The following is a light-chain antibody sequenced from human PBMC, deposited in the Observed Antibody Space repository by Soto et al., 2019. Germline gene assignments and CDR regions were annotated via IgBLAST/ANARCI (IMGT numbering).Light chain of an antibody. CDR1: SXNIGSNY. J-gene: IGLJ2*01. CDR3: AAWDDSLSGVV. CDR2: RNS. V-gene: IGLV1-47*01. Sequence: QSVLTQPPSASGXPXQRVTXSCSXSSXNIGSNYVYWYQQLPGTVPQLLIYRNSERPSGVPDRFSGSKSGTSASLAISGLRSEDEADYYCAAWDDSLSGVVFGGGTKVTVL.